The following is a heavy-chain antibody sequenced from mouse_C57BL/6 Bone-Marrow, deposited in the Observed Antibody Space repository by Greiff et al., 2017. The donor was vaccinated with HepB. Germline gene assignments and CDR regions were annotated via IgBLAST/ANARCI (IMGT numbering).Heavy chain of an antibody. D-gene: IGHD1-1*01. CDR1: GYTFTSYW. CDR3: AREENYYGSSVWYFDV. J-gene: IGHJ1*03. V-gene: IGHV1-50*01. CDR2: IDPSDSYT. Sequence: QVQLQQPGAELVKPGASVKLSCKASGYTFTSYWMQWVNQRPGQGLEWIGEIDPSDSYTNYNQKFKGKATLTVDTSSSTAYMQLSSLTSEDSAVYYCAREENYYGSSVWYFDVWGTGTTVTVSS.